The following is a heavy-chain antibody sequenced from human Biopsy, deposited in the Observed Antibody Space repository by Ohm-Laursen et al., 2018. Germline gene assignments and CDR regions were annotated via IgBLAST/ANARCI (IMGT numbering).Heavy chain of an antibody. CDR2: NIPILGTG. Sequence: SVKVSCKAPGGTFSNYGVNWVRQAPGQGLEWLGGNIPILGTGNYAQKFQDRVTVAADTSMSTATMELRSLRSDDTAVYYCAAKLTGYFHHWGQGTLAIVSS. J-gene: IGHJ1*01. CDR3: AAKLTGYFHH. V-gene: IGHV1-69*06. CDR1: GGTFSNYG. D-gene: IGHD3-9*01.